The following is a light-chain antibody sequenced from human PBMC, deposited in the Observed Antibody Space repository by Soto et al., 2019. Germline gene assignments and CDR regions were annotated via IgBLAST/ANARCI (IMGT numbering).Light chain of an antibody. CDR3: SAYTSSSPCG. CDR2: EVS. CDR1: SSDVGGYKY. Sequence: QSALTQPASVSGSPGQSSTISCTGTSSDVGGYKYVSWYQQHPGKAPKLMIYEVSNRPSGVSDRFSGSKSGNTASLTISGLQAEDEADYYCSAYTSSSPCGFGTGTKLTVL. V-gene: IGLV2-14*01. J-gene: IGLJ1*01.